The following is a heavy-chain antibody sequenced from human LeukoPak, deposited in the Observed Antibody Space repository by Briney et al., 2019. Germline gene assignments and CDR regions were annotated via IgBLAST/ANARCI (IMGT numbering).Heavy chain of an antibody. CDR1: GFTFSGYS. J-gene: IGHJ4*02. CDR2: ISSSSSYI. Sequence: GGSLRLSCAASGFTFSGYSMNWVRQAPGKGLEWVSSISSSSSYIYYADSVKGRFTISRDNAKNSLYLQMNSLRAEDTAVYYCARAHNWKYGTFDYWGQGTLVTVSS. D-gene: IGHD1-7*01. CDR3: ARAHNWKYGTFDY. V-gene: IGHV3-21*01.